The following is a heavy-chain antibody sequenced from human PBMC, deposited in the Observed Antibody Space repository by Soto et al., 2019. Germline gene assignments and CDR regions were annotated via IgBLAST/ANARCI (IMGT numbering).Heavy chain of an antibody. CDR2: ISHSGSTT. V-gene: IGHV3-48*03. J-gene: IGHJ6*02. CDR1: GFTFSSYE. CDR3: ARALCGSYYYYYHLDV. Sequence: EVQLVESGGGWVQPGGSLRLSCAASGFTFSSYEMNWVRQAPGKGLEWVSYISHSGSTTSYADSVMGRFTISRDDAKNSLYLQMHSLRAEDTAIYFCARALCGSYYYYYHLDVWGQGPTVTVSS. D-gene: IGHD5-12*01.